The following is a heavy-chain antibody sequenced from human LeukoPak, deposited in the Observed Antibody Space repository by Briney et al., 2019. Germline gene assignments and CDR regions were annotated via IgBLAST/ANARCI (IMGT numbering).Heavy chain of an antibody. J-gene: IGHJ4*02. V-gene: IGHV1-69*05. Sequence: SVKVSCKASGGTFSSYAISWVRQAPGQELEWMGGIIPIFGTANYAQKFQGRVTITTDESTSTAYMELSSLRSEDTAVYYCARGRLELRSRSYYFDYWGQGTLVTVSS. D-gene: IGHD1-7*01. CDR2: IIPIFGTA. CDR3: ARGRLELRSRSYYFDY. CDR1: GGTFSSYA.